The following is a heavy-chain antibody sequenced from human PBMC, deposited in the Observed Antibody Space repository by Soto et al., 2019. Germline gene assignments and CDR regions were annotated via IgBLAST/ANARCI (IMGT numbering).Heavy chain of an antibody. CDR3: TRHERMGGGY. V-gene: IGHV3-73*02. D-gene: IGHD1-26*01. J-gene: IGHJ4*02. CDR2: IRSKANSYAT. Sequence: EVQLVESGGGLVQPGGSLKLSCAASGFTFSGSAMHWVRQASGKGLEGVGRIRSKANSYATAYAASVKGRFTISRDDSKNTAYLLMNSLKTEDTAVYYCTRHERMGGGYWGQGTLVTVSS. CDR1: GFTFSGSA.